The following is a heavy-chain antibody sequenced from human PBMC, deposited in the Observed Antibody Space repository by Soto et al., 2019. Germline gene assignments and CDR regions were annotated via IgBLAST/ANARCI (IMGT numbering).Heavy chain of an antibody. D-gene: IGHD6-13*01. CDR1: GFTFSSYW. V-gene: IGHV3-7*04. CDR2: IKQDGSEK. Sequence: GGSLRLSCAASGFTFSSYWMSWVRQAPGKGLEWVANIKQDGSEKYYVDSVKGRFTISRDNAKNSLYLQMNSLRAEDTAVYYCAREGTGSSWVIYYYYYGMDVWGQGTTVTVS. J-gene: IGHJ6*02. CDR3: AREGTGSSWVIYYYYYGMDV.